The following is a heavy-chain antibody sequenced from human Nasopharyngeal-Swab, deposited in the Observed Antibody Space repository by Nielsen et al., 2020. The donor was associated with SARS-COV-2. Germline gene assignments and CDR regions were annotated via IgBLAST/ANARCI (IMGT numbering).Heavy chain of an antibody. J-gene: IGHJ6*02. V-gene: IGHV3-53*01. CDR2: IYSGGST. CDR1: GFTVSSNY. CDR3: ARDGQSYGTDV. Sequence: GESLKISCAASGFTVSSNYMSWVRQAPGKGLEWVSVIYSGGSTYYADSVKGRFTISRDNSKNTLYLQMNSLRAEDTAVYYCARDGQSYGTDVWGQGTTVTVSS.